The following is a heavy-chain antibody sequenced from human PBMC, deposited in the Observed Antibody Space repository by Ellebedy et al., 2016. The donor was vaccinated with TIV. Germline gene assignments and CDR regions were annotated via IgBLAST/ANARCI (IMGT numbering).Heavy chain of an antibody. Sequence: GESLKISCEVSGFPFSGYYMHWVRQAPGKGLEWVAKIRQEGDEIYYVESVKGRFTISRDNAKNSLFLQMNSLRVEDTAVYYCARRASYGDYAVQVNPWFDPWGQGTLVTVSS. CDR3: ARRASYGDYAVQVNPWFDP. CDR2: IRQEGDEI. D-gene: IGHD4-17*01. V-gene: IGHV3-7*01. J-gene: IGHJ5*02. CDR1: GFPFSGYY.